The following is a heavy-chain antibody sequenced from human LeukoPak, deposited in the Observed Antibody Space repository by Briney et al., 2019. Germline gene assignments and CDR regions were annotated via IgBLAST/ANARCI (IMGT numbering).Heavy chain of an antibody. D-gene: IGHD3-16*01. V-gene: IGHV3-23*01. CDR1: GFTFSNYA. J-gene: IGHJ4*02. CDR2: ITGSGGST. Sequence: GGSLRLSCAASGFTFSNYAMTWVRQAQGKGLQWVSAITGSGGSTSYADSVKGRFAISRDNSKNTIYLQMNSLRAEDTAVYSCATLMRGPTACRTTGGEDYWGQGTLVTVSS. CDR3: ATLMRGPTACRTTGGEDY.